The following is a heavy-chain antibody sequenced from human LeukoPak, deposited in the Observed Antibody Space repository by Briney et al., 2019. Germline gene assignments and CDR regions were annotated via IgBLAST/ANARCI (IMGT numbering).Heavy chain of an antibody. CDR1: GYTFTTYY. V-gene: IGHV1-46*01. Sequence: VASVKVSCKVSGYTFTTYYMHWVLQAPGQGLQWMVIINPTGGSTSYTQKFHGRVTMNRDTSTSTANMELSSLRYEDTDVYYCAREGFXXXXXDFXSGXGXXYYYGMDVWGQGTKVTVSS. J-gene: IGHJ6*02. D-gene: IGHD3-3*01. CDR3: AREGFXXXXXDFXSGXGXXYYYGMDV. CDR2: INPTGGST.